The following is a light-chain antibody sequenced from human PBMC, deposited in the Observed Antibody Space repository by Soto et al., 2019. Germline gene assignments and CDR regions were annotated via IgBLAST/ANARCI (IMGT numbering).Light chain of an antibody. CDR2: DVS. Sequence: QSVLTQPASVSGSPGQSIAISCTATSSDVGGYNYVSWYQHHPGKAPKLMIYDVSNRPSGVSDRFSGSKSGNTASLTISGLQAEDEADYYCSSYTSSGYYVFGTGTKLTVL. CDR3: SSYTSSGYYV. V-gene: IGLV2-14*03. CDR1: SSDVGGYNY. J-gene: IGLJ1*01.